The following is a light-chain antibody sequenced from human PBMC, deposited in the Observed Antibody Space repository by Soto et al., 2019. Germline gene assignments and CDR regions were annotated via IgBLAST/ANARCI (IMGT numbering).Light chain of an antibody. CDR3: QQYNRYWT. CDR1: QSISSS. J-gene: IGKJ1*01. Sequence: IQMTQSPSTLSSSVGYIGTITCRSSQSISSSLAWYQQKPGKAPNLLIYKASSLESGVPSRFSGGGYGTEFTLAISSLQPDDFATYYCQQYNRYWTFGQGTKVDIK. CDR2: KAS. V-gene: IGKV1-5*03.